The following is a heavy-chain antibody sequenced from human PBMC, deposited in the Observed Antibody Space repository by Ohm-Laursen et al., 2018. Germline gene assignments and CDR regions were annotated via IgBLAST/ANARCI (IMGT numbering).Heavy chain of an antibody. J-gene: IGHJ4*02. CDR1: GITFSSYA. Sequence: SLRLSCAASGITFSSYAMSWVRQAPGKGLEWVSAIRGSGGSTYYADSVKGRFTISRDNSKNTLYLQMNSLRAEDTAVYYCAKRDVSNYHCFDSWGQGTLVTVSS. CDR3: AKRDVSNYHCFDS. D-gene: IGHD4-11*01. V-gene: IGHV3-23*01. CDR2: IRGSGGST.